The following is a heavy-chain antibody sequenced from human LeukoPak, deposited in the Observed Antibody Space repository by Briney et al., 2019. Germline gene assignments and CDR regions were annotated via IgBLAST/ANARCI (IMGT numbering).Heavy chain of an antibody. Sequence: KFQGRVTITRDTSASTAYMELSSLRSEDTAVYYCARDLVITGTTSSSAFDIWGQGTMVTVSS. CDR3: ARDLVITGTTSSSAFDI. J-gene: IGHJ3*02. V-gene: IGHV1-3*01. D-gene: IGHD1-20*01.